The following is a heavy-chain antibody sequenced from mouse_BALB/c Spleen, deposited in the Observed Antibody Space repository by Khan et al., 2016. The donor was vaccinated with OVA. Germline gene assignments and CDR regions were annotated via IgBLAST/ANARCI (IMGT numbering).Heavy chain of an antibody. J-gene: IGHJ2*01. D-gene: IGHD2-3*01. Sequence: QVQLQQSGPELVRPGESVKISCKGSGYTFTDYAMHWVKQSHAKSLEWIGVISIYYDNTNYNQKFMGKATMNVDKSSSTAYMELARLTSEYSAIYYCARGRRWLQRGGGNSDYWGQGTTLTGSS. V-gene: IGHV1S137*01. CDR2: ISIYYDNT. CDR3: ARGRRWLQRGGGNSDY. CDR1: GYTFTDYA.